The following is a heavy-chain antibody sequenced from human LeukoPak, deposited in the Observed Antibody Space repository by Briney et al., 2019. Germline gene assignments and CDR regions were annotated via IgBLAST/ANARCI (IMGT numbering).Heavy chain of an antibody. CDR3: ARGFGDDSSGYYSPHFDY. V-gene: IGHV4-30-2*01. D-gene: IGHD3-22*01. CDR2: IYHSGST. Sequence: PSETLSLTCTVSGGSVSSGSYYWSWIRQPPGKGLEWIGYIYHSGSTYYNPSLKSRVTISVDRSKNQFSLKLSSVTAADTAVYYCARGFGDDSSGYYSPHFDYWGQGTLVTVSS. J-gene: IGHJ4*02. CDR1: GGSVSSGSYY.